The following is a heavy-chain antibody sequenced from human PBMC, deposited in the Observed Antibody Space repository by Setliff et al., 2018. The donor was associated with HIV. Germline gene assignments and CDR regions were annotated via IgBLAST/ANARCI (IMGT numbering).Heavy chain of an antibody. V-gene: IGHV4-39*01. CDR1: GGSIISSTYF. Sequence: PSETLSLTCTVSGGSIISSTYFWGWIRQPPGKGLECIGNIYYSGSTSYNPSLKSRVTISVDTSKNQFSLKLSSVTAADTAVYYCARLLIAGMLFDYWGQGTLVTVSS. D-gene: IGHD6-13*01. CDR3: ARLLIAGMLFDY. J-gene: IGHJ4*02. CDR2: IYYSGST.